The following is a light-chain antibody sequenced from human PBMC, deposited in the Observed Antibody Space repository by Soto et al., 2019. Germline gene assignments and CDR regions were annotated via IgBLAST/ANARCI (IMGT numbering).Light chain of an antibody. CDR3: THGSSTPRT. CDR1: PSVFYSSNKKTY. CDR2: AAS. Sequence: RDAVVAPLKERVNINCKSSPSVFYSSNKKTYLDWYQQKPGKSPKRLIYAASSLQSGVPSRFSGSGSGTDFTLKISSFQAEDVALYYCTHGSSTPRTFGQGTKVDIK. J-gene: IGKJ1*01. V-gene: IGKV4-1*01.